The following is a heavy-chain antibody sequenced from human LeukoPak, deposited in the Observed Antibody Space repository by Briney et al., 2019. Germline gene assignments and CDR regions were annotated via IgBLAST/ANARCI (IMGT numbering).Heavy chain of an antibody. CDR1: GFTFSDYY. CDR3: ARDLTVYGDYQGTSDY. J-gene: IGHJ4*02. D-gene: IGHD4-17*01. V-gene: IGHV3-11*01. CDR2: ISSSGSTI. Sequence: GGSLRLSCAASGFTFSDYYMSWIRQAPGKGLEWVSYISSSGSTIYYADSVKGRFTISRDNAKNSLYLQMNSLRAEDTAVYYCARDLTVYGDYQGTSDYWGQGTLVTVSS.